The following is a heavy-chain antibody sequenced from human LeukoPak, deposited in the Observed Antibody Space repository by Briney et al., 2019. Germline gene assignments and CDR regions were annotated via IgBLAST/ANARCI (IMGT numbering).Heavy chain of an antibody. J-gene: IGHJ4*02. CDR2: IYYNGNT. D-gene: IGHD1-1*01. CDR3: ARSIGATEATSFDY. Sequence: SETLSLTCTVSGGSISNNNYYWAWIRQPPGKRLEWIGRIYYNGNTYYNPSLRSRVTISVDTSKNQFSLRLSSVTAADTALYYCARSIGATEATSFDYWGQGTLVSVSS. V-gene: IGHV4-39*01. CDR1: GGSISNNNYY.